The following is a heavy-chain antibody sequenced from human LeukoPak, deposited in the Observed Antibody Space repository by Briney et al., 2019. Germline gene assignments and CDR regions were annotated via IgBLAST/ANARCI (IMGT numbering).Heavy chain of an antibody. D-gene: IGHD1-14*01. V-gene: IGHV3-30-3*01. CDR1: GFTFSTYA. Sequence: GGSLRLSCAASGFTFSTYAMHWVRQVPGMGLEWVAVISYDGSNKYYADSVKGRFTISRDNSKNTLYLQMNSLRGEDTGVYYCARDLESEPGQGPDYWGQGTLVTVSS. CDR3: ARDLESEPGQGPDY. CDR2: ISYDGSNK. J-gene: IGHJ4*02.